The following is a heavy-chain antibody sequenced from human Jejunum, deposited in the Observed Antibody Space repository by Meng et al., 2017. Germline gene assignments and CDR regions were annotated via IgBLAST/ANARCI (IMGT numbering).Heavy chain of an antibody. CDR1: GFTFSPFW. CDR2: VSFDGTET. Sequence: VQLVESGGGLVQPGGSLRLSCVASGFTFSPFWMHWVRQAPGKGLEWVAGVSFDGTETFYADSVKGRFTISRDNSKNTLFLQMNGLRPEDTALYYCARSGGFSSEYPWGQGTLVTVSS. V-gene: IGHV3-30*03. D-gene: IGHD3-22*01. J-gene: IGHJ5*02. CDR3: ARSGGFSSEYP.